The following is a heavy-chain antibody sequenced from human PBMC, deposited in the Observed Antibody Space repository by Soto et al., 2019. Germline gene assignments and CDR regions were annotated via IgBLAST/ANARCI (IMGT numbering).Heavy chain of an antibody. D-gene: IGHD4-17*01. CDR1: GGSISSYY. V-gene: IGHV4-59*08. CDR2: IYYSGST. CDR3: ARRIFYGDYDPVFDY. J-gene: IGHJ4*02. Sequence: SETLSLTCTVSGGSISSYYWSWIRQPPGKGLEWIGYIYYSGSTNYNPSLKSRVTISVDTSKNQFSLKLSSVTAADTAVYYCARRIFYGDYDPVFDYWGQGTLVTVSS.